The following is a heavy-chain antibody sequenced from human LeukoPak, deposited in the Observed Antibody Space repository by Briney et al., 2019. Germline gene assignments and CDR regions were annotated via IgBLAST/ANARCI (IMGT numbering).Heavy chain of an antibody. V-gene: IGHV3-30-3*01. D-gene: IGHD3-16*01. CDR1: GFTFSSYA. Sequence: PGRSLRLSCAASGFTFSSYAMHWVRQAPGKGLEWVAVISYDGSNKYYADSVKGRFTISRDNSKNTLYLQMNSLRAEDTAVYYCARWGPLTPFDYWGQGTLVTVSS. J-gene: IGHJ4*02. CDR3: ARWGPLTPFDY. CDR2: ISYDGSNK.